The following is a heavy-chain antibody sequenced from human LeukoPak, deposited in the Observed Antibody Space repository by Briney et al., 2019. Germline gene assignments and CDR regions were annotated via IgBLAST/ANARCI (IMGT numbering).Heavy chain of an antibody. J-gene: IGHJ5*02. D-gene: IGHD6-25*01. CDR2: IYHSGST. CDR1: GGSISSGGYY. CDR3: AREEVLVAGGWFDP. V-gene: IGHV4-30-2*01. Sequence: ESSQTLSLTCTVSGGSISSGGYYWSWIRQPPGKGLEWIGYIYHSGSTYYNPSLKSRVTISVDRSKNQFSLKLSSVTAADTAVYYCAREEVLVAGGWFDPWGQGTLVTVSS.